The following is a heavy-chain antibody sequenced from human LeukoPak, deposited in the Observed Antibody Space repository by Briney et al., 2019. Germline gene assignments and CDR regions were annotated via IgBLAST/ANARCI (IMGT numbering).Heavy chain of an antibody. D-gene: IGHD3-9*01. J-gene: IGHJ4*02. Sequence: ASVKVSCKASGYTFTGYYMHWVRQAPGQGLEWMGWINPNSGGTNYAQKFQGRVTMTRDTSISTAYMELSRLRSDDTAVYYCARVLGKLRYFDWLLKYWGQGTLVTVSS. V-gene: IGHV1-2*02. CDR3: ARVLGKLRYFDWLLKY. CDR1: GYTFTGYY. CDR2: INPNSGGT.